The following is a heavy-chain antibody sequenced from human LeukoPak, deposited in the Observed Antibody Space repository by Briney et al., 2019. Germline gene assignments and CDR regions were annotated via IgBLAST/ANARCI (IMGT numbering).Heavy chain of an antibody. CDR1: GYTFTSYG. D-gene: IGHD3-10*01. V-gene: IGHV1-69*04. Sequence: SVKVSCKASGYTFTSYGISWVRQAPGQGLEWMGRIIPILGIANYAQKFQGRVTITADKSTSTAYMELSSLRSEDTAVYYCARIQYYYGSGSYFDYWGQGTLVTVSS. CDR2: IIPILGIA. J-gene: IGHJ4*02. CDR3: ARIQYYYGSGSYFDY.